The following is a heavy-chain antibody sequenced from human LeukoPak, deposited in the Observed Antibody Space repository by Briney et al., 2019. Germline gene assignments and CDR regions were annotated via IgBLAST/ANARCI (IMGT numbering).Heavy chain of an antibody. CDR2: INHSGST. D-gene: IGHD3-10*01. J-gene: IGHJ6*03. CDR3: ARVGITMVRGVIITWDYYYMDV. V-gene: IGHV4-34*01. CDR1: GGSFSGYY. Sequence: SETLSLTWAVYGGSFSGYYWSWIRQPPGKGLEWVGEINHSGSTNYNPSLKSRVTISVDTSKNQFSLKLSSVTAADTAVYYCARVGITMVRGVIITWDYYYMDVWGKGTTVTVSS.